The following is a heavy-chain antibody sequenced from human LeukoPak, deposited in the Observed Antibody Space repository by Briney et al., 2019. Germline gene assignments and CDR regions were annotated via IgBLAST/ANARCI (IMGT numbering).Heavy chain of an antibody. V-gene: IGHV1-2*02. CDR3: ARVYGDHYGSGVTDY. Sequence: ASVKVSCKASGYTFTDYYMHWVRQAPGQGLGCMGWINPNSGGTNYAQKFQGRVTMTRDTPISTAYMELSRLRSDDTAVYYCARVYGDHYGSGVTDYWGQGTLVTVSS. D-gene: IGHD3-10*01. J-gene: IGHJ4*02. CDR2: INPNSGGT. CDR1: GYTFTDYY.